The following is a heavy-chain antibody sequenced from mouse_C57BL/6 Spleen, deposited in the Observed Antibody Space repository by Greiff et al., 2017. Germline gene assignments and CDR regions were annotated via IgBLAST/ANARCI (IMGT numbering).Heavy chain of an antibody. J-gene: IGHJ4*01. Sequence: QVQLQQPGAELVRPGSSVKLSCKASGYTFTSYWMHWVKQRPIQGLEWIGNIDPSDSETHYNQKFKDKATLTVDKSSSTAYMQLSSLTSEDSAVYYCARRGVTDAMDYWGQGTSVTVSS. CDR3: ARRGVTDAMDY. V-gene: IGHV1-52*01. D-gene: IGHD2-2*01. CDR2: IDPSDSET. CDR1: GYTFTSYW.